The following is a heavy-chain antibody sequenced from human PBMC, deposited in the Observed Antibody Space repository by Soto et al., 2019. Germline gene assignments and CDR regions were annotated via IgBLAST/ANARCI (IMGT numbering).Heavy chain of an antibody. Sequence: QVQLVQSGAEVKKPGSSVKVSCKASGGTFSSYAISWVRQSPGQGLEWMGGIIPIFGTANYVQKFQGRVKITADESPSTAYMGLSSLRAEDTAVYYCAREERGYCSGGSCYTTDWGQGTLVTVSS. D-gene: IGHD2-15*01. CDR2: IIPIFGTA. CDR3: AREERGYCSGGSCYTTD. V-gene: IGHV1-69*01. CDR1: GGTFSSYA. J-gene: IGHJ4*02.